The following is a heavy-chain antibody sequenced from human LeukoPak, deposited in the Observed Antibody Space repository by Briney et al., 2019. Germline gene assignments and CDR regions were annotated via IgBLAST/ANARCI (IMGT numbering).Heavy chain of an antibody. J-gene: IGHJ3*02. CDR2: IGGSGDST. CDR3: AKGVPIGI. D-gene: IGHD3-16*02. V-gene: IGHV3-23*01. Sequence: GGSRRPSCAASGFTFSIYAMGCVSQAPGKGLEWVSGIGGSGDSTYYADSVKRPFTNSRDDSKNTLYLQMNSLRAEDTAVYYCAKGVPIGIWGQGTMVTVSS. CDR1: GFTFSIYA.